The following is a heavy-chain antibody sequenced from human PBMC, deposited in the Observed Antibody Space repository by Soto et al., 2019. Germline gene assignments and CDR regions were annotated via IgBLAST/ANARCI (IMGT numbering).Heavy chain of an antibody. D-gene: IGHD6-19*01. CDR2: IWYDGSNT. J-gene: IGHJ5*02. Sequence: RLSCAASGFIFSSYGMHWVRQAPGKGLEWVAVIWYDGSNTYYADPVKGRFTISRDNSKNTLFLQMNSLRDEDTAAYYCASSAAWGRGTLVTVSS. V-gene: IGHV3-33*01. CDR3: ASSAA. CDR1: GFIFSSYG.